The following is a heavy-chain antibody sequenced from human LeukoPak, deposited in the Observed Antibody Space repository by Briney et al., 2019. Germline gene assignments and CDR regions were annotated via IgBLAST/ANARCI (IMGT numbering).Heavy chain of an antibody. J-gene: IGHJ4*02. D-gene: IGHD1-26*01. CDR3: ARFSGSYFFDY. Sequence: SETLSLTCTVSGGSISSSTYYWGWIRQPPGKGLEWIGSIYYSGNTYYSPSLKSRVTISVDTSKNQFSLKLSSVTAADTAVYYCARFSGSYFFDYWGQGTLVTVSS. V-gene: IGHV4-39*07. CDR2: IYYSGNT. CDR1: GGSISSSTYY.